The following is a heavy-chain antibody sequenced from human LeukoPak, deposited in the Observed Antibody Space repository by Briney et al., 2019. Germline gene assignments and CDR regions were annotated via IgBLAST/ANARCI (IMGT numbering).Heavy chain of an antibody. D-gene: IGHD3-22*01. CDR3: ARDPEYYYDSSGYSYFDY. J-gene: IGHJ4*02. CDR2: MNPNSGNT. V-gene: IGHV1-8*01. CDR1: GYTFTSYD. Sequence: ASVKVSCKASGYTFTSYDINWVRQATGQGLEWMGWMNPNSGNTGYAQKFQGRVTMTRNTSISTAYMELSSLRSEDTAVYYCARDPEYYYDSSGYSYFDYWGQGTLVTVSS.